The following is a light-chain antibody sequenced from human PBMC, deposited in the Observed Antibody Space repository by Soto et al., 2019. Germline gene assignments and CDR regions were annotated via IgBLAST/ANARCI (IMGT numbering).Light chain of an antibody. CDR2: KAS. Sequence: DIQMTQSPSTLSASVGDRVTITCRASQSINMWLAWYQQKPGQPPNLLISKASTLESGVPSRFSGRGSGTEFTLTISGLQPDDFATYYRQQYNLYSSFGGGPKVEIK. CDR3: QQYNLYSS. CDR1: QSINMW. V-gene: IGKV1-5*03. J-gene: IGKJ4*01.